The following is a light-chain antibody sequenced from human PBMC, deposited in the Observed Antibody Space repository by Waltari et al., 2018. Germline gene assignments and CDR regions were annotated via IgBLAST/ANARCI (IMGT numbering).Light chain of an antibody. Sequence: QSALTQPASVSGSPGQSITISCTGTSSDVGGYNYVSWYQQHPGKAPKVMIFEVTNRPSRVSNRFSGSKSGKTASLTISGLQAEDEADYYCSSYRSDSTLVFGTGTKVTV. CDR1: SSDVGGYNY. CDR3: SSYRSDSTLV. CDR2: EVT. J-gene: IGLJ1*01. V-gene: IGLV2-14*01.